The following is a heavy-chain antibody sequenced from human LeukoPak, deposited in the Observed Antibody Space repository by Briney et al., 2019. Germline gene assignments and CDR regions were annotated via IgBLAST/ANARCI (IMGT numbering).Heavy chain of an antibody. Sequence: GGSLRLSCAASGFTFSDYYMSWVRQAPGKGLEWVSAISGSGGSTYYADSVKGRFTISRDNSKNTLYLQMNSLRAEDTAVYYCARETGDRRFDYWGQGTLVTVSS. V-gene: IGHV3-23*01. CDR3: ARETGDRRFDY. CDR2: ISGSGGST. J-gene: IGHJ4*02. CDR1: GFTFSDYY. D-gene: IGHD3-16*01.